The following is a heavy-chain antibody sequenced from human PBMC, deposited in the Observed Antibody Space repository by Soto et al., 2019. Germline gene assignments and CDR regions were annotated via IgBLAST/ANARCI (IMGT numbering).Heavy chain of an antibody. Sequence: QVQLVQSGAEVKKAGSSVKVSCKTSGGTLSTNAISWVRQAPGQGLEWMGAIIPMFGSPKYAQKFQGRVTITADNPTSTIYMEMISLISADTAVYYCARGGFVAGLYNALDAWGQGTTVAVSS. CDR1: GGTLSTNA. CDR2: IIPMFGSP. CDR3: ARGGFVAGLYNALDA. D-gene: IGHD6-19*01. J-gene: IGHJ6*02. V-gene: IGHV1-69*06.